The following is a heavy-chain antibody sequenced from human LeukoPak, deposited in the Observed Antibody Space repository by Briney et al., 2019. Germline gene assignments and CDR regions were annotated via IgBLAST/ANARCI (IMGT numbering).Heavy chain of an antibody. Sequence: PGGSLRLSCAASGFTFSSYWMSWVRQAPGKGLEWVANIKQDGSEKYYVDSVKGRFTISRDNAKNSLYLQMNSLRAEDTALYYCARALVGSTTDPFDYWGQGTLVTVSS. V-gene: IGHV3-7*03. CDR2: IKQDGSEK. D-gene: IGHD1-26*01. CDR1: GFTFSSYW. CDR3: ARALVGSTTDPFDY. J-gene: IGHJ4*02.